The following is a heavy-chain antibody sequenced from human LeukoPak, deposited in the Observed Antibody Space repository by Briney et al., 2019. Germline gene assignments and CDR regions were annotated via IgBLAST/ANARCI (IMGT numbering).Heavy chain of an antibody. CDR3: AEDTAMFHFDY. D-gene: IGHD5-18*01. V-gene: IGHV1-69*01. CDR1: GGTFSSYA. J-gene: IGHJ4*02. CDR2: IIPIFGTA. Sequence: ASVKVSCKASGGTFSSYAISWVRQAPGQGLEWMGGIIPIFGTANYAQKFQGRVTITADESTSTAYMELSSLRSEDTAVYYCAEDTAMFHFDYWGQGTLVTVSS.